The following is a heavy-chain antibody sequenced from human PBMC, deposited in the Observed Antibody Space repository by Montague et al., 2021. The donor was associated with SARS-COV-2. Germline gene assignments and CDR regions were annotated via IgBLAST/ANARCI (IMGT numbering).Heavy chain of an antibody. J-gene: IGHJ5*02. CDR1: GDSITPCGDYIGGFF. D-gene: IGHD2/OR15-2a*01. CDR3: ARDAYYFGPGRENHGAFDP. V-gene: IGHV4-4*07. Sequence: SETLSLTCSVSGDSITPCGDYIGGFFWPSIQQLAGMGLDWIGRISANDHFLYNPSTITRDSLSIDTSKQEFSVSLISVAAADTAVYYCARDAYYFGPGRENHGAFDPWGQGILVTVSS. CDR2: ISANDHF.